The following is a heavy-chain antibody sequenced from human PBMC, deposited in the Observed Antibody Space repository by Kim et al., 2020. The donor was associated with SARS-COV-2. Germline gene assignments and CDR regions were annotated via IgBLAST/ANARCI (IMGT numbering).Heavy chain of an antibody. CDR2: IHYSGST. CDR1: GDSISNYY. J-gene: IGHJ4*02. Sequence: SETLSLTCTVSGDSISNYYWNWIRQPPGKGLEWIGDIHYSGSTNYNPSLKNRLIISLHTSKNQFSLKLSSVTAADTAVYYCARYSGYPDYYFDYWGQGTL. CDR3: ARYSGYPDYYFDY. V-gene: IGHV4-59*01. D-gene: IGHD5-12*01.